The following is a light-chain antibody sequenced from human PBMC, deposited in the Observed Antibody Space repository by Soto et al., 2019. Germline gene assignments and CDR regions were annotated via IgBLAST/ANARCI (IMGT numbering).Light chain of an antibody. Sequence: EIVMTQSPATLSVSPGEGATLSCRASQSVSSNYLAWYQQKPGQAPRLLIYGASNRATGIPDRFSGSGSGTDFTLTISRLEPEDFAVYYCQHYGSSGTLGQGTKVDTK. CDR3: QHYGSSGT. CDR1: QSVSSNY. J-gene: IGKJ1*01. CDR2: GAS. V-gene: IGKV3-20*01.